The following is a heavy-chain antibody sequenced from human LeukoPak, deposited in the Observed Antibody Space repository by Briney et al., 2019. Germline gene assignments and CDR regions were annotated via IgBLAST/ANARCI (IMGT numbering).Heavy chain of an antibody. CDR3: ARQKSSNDPFDF. CDR1: GYSFTNYW. J-gene: IGHJ4*02. CDR2: IYPHDSDT. Sequence: KFGESLKISCKGSGYSFTNYWIGWVRQKPGKGLEWMGIIYPHDSDTTYSPSFQGQVTISADKSINTAYLQWSGLRASDTAIYYCARQKSSNDPFDFWGQGTLVTVSS. V-gene: IGHV5-51*01. D-gene: IGHD6-6*01.